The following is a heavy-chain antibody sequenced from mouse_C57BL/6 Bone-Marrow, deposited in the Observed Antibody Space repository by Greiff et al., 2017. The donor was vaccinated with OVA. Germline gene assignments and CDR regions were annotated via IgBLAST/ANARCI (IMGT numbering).Heavy chain of an antibody. Sequence: QVQLQQPGAELVKPGASVKMSCKASGYTFTSYWITWVKQRPGQGLEWIGDIYPGSGSTNYNEKFKSMATLTVDTSSSTAYMQLSSLTSEDSAVYYCALWLRRRGYYYAMDYWGQGTSVTVSS. V-gene: IGHV1-55*01. CDR2: IYPGSGST. CDR1: GYTFTSYW. J-gene: IGHJ4*01. D-gene: IGHD2-2*01. CDR3: ALWLRRRGYYYAMDY.